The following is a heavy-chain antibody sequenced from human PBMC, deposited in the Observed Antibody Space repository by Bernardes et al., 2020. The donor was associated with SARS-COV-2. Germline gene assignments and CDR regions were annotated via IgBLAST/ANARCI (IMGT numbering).Heavy chain of an antibody. Sequence: ASVKVSCKVSGYTLTELSMHWVRQAPGKGLEWMGGFDPEDGETIYAQKFQGRVTMTEDTSTDTAYMELSSLRSEDTAVYYCATDHWNYWGYYYGMDVWGQGTTVTVSS. D-gene: IGHD1-7*01. CDR1: GYTLTELS. CDR2: FDPEDGET. V-gene: IGHV1-24*01. J-gene: IGHJ6*02. CDR3: ATDHWNYWGYYYGMDV.